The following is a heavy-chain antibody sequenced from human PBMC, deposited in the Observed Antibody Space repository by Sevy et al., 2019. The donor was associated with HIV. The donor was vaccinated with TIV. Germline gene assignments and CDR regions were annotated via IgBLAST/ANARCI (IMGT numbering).Heavy chain of an antibody. Sequence: GGSLRLSCAASGFTFSSYGMHWVRQAPGKGLEWVAVISYDGSSKYYADSVKGRFTISRDNSKNTLYLQMNSLRAEDTAVYYCAKERLARITIFGGYGIDVWGQGTTVTVSS. V-gene: IGHV3-30*18. CDR2: ISYDGSSK. J-gene: IGHJ6*02. D-gene: IGHD3-3*01. CDR3: AKERLARITIFGGYGIDV. CDR1: GFTFSSYG.